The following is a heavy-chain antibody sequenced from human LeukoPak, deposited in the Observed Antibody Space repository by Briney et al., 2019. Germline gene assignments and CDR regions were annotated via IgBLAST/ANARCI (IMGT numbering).Heavy chain of an antibody. CDR1: GYTFTSYG. J-gene: IGHJ4*02. Sequence: ASVKVSCKASGYTFTSYGISWVRQAPGQGLEWMGWISAYNGNTNYAQKLQGRVTMTTDTSTSTVYMELRSLRADDTAVYYCAREREQLDDFDYWGKGTLVTVSS. CDR2: ISAYNGNT. D-gene: IGHD6-6*01. CDR3: AREREQLDDFDY. V-gene: IGHV1-18*01.